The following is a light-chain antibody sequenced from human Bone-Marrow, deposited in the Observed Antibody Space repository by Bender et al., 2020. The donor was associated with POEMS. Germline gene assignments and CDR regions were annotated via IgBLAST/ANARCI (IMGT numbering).Light chain of an antibody. CDR3: CSFAASGV. Sequence: QSALTQPASVSGSPGQSITISCAGTSSDVGTHNLVSWYQQHPGKAPKLVIYEGSKRPSGVSHRFSGSKSGNTASLTISGLQAEDEADYYCCSFAASGVFGGGTKVIVL. CDR1: SSDVGTHNL. V-gene: IGLV2-23*01. J-gene: IGLJ3*02. CDR2: EGS.